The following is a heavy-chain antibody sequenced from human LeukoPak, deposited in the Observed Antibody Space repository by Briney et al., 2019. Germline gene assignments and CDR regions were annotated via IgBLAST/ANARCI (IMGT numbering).Heavy chain of an antibody. CDR1: GFIFSSFG. Sequence: GGSLRLSCSASGFIFSSFGMHWVRQAPGKGLEWVAVIWHDGSYKYYLDSVKGRFTISRDNAKNTLYLQMNNLRVEDTAVYYCARVGDYENSGSQPFDYWGQGTLVTVSS. CDR2: IWHDGSYK. CDR3: ARVGDYENSGSQPFDY. J-gene: IGHJ4*02. V-gene: IGHV3-33*01. D-gene: IGHD3-22*01.